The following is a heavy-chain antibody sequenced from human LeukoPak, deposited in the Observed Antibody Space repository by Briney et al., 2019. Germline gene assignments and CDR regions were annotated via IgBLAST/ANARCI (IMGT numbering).Heavy chain of an antibody. CDR3: AKDNRNYCGGDCYVFDY. CDR2: IRYDGSNK. Sequence: GGSLRLSCAASGFTFSSYGMHWVRQAPGKGLEWVAFIRYDGSNKYYADSVKGRFTISRDNFKNTLYLQMNSLRAEDTAVYYCAKDNRNYCGGDCYVFDYWGQGTLVTVSS. J-gene: IGHJ4*02. D-gene: IGHD2-21*02. CDR1: GFTFSSYG. V-gene: IGHV3-30*02.